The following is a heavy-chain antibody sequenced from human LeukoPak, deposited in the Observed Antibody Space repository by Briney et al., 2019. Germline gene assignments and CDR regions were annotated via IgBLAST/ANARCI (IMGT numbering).Heavy chain of an antibody. CDR3: AREGAQVPAAIRDYYYGMDV. J-gene: IGHJ6*02. V-gene: IGHV4-59*01. D-gene: IGHD2-2*02. Sequence: PSETLSLTCTVSGGSISSYYWSWIRQPPGKGLEWIGYIYYSGSTNYNPSLKSRVTISVDTSKNQFSLKLSSVTAADTAVYYCAREGAQVPAAIRDYYYGMDVWGQGTTVTVSS. CDR1: GGSISSYY. CDR2: IYYSGST.